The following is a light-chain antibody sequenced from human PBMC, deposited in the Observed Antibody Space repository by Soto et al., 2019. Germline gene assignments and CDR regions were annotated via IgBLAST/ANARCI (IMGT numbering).Light chain of an antibody. Sequence: QTVVTQPPSVSGAPGQRVTISCTGTTSNIGAGYDVHWYHQPPGAAPKLLISGNNNRPSGVPDRFSGSRSGTSASLAITGLQAEDEADYYCQSFDTSLRGSVFGGGTKLTVL. CDR2: GNN. CDR1: TSNIGAGYD. CDR3: QSFDTSLRGSV. J-gene: IGLJ3*02. V-gene: IGLV1-40*01.